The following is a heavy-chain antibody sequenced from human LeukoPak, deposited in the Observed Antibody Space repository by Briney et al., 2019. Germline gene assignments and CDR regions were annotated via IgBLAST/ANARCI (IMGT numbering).Heavy chain of an antibody. Sequence: GGSMRLSCVASGFTFSTHWMSWVRQVPGKGLEWVANIKEDGSAKYYVDSVKGRFTISRDNAKKSLYLQMNSLRAEDSAVYYCASGYLDDFWSGHFWGQGTQVTVSS. CDR1: GFTFSTHW. V-gene: IGHV3-7*01. CDR3: ASGYLDDFWSGHF. D-gene: IGHD3-3*01. J-gene: IGHJ4*02. CDR2: IKEDGSAK.